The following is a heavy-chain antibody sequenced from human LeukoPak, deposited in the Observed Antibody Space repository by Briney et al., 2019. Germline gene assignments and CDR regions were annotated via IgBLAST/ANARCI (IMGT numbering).Heavy chain of an antibody. D-gene: IGHD3-22*01. CDR3: ALYYDNIGYRI. CDR2: ISAYNGNT. Sequence: ASVKVSCKASGYTFTSYGISWVRQAPGQGLEWMGWISAYNGNTNYAQKLQGRVTMTTDTSTSTAYMELRSLRSEDTAVYYCALYYDNIGYRIWGQGTLVTVSS. J-gene: IGHJ4*02. CDR1: GYTFTSYG. V-gene: IGHV1-18*01.